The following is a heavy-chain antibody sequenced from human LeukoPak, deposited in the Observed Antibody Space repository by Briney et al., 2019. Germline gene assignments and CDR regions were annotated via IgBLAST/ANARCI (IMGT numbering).Heavy chain of an antibody. CDR2: ISSSSSYI. J-gene: IGHJ4*02. CDR1: GFTFSSYS. V-gene: IGHV3-21*01. Sequence: GGSLRLSCAASGFTFSSYSMNWVRQAPGKGLEWVSSISSSSSYIYYADSVKGRFTISRDNAKNSLYLQMNSLRAEDTAVYYCARPPSYSSGWYGEGYWGQGTLVTVSS. D-gene: IGHD6-19*01. CDR3: ARPPSYSSGWYGEGY.